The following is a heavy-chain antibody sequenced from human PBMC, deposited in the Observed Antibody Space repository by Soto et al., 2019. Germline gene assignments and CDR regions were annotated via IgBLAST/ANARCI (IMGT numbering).Heavy chain of an antibody. J-gene: IGHJ1*01. D-gene: IGHD6-19*01. CDR3: AKGSSGWYTPREAKYFQH. CDR2: ISGSGGST. CDR1: GFTFSSYA. V-gene: IGHV3-23*01. Sequence: EVQLLESGGGLVQPGGSLRLSCAASGFTFSSYAMSWVRQAPGKGLEWVSAISGSGGSTYYADSVKGRFTISRDNSKNTLYLQMNSLRAEDTAVYYCAKGSSGWYTPREAKYFQHWGQGTLVTVSS.